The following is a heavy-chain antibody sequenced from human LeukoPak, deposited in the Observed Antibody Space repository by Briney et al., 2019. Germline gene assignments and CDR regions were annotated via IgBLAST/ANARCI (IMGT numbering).Heavy chain of an antibody. D-gene: IGHD6-19*01. V-gene: IGHV1-3*01. CDR3: AREGQSSGWYLDYFDY. J-gene: IGHJ4*02. CDR1: GYTFTSYA. CDR2: INAGNGNT. Sequence: GASVKVSCKASGYTFTSYAMHWVRQAPGQRLEWMGWINAGNGNTKYSRKFQGRVTITRDTSASTAYMELSSLRSEDTAVYYCAREGQSSGWYLDYFDYWGQGTLVTVSS.